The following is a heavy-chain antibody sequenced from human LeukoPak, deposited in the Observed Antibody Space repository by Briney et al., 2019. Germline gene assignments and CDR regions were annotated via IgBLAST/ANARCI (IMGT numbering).Heavy chain of an antibody. Sequence: GGSLRLSCAASVFTFSSYSMNWVRQAPGKGLEWVSSISSSSSYIYYADSVKGRFTISRDNAKNSLYLQMNSLRAEDTAVYYCARGYSSSFRYGMDVWGQGTTVTVSS. CDR3: ARGYSSSFRYGMDV. CDR2: ISSSSSYI. V-gene: IGHV3-21*01. J-gene: IGHJ6*02. CDR1: VFTFSSYS. D-gene: IGHD6-13*01.